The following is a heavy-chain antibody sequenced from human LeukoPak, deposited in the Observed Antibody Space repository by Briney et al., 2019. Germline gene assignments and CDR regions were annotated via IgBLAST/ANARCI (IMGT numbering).Heavy chain of an antibody. CDR1: GFTFSSYE. Sequence: PGGSLRLSCAASGFTFSSYEMNWVRQAPGKGLEWVSYISSSGSTIYYADSVKGRFTISRDNAKNSLYLQMNSLRAEDTAVYYCARHYYCGSGSPYWGQGTLVTVSS. CDR2: ISSSGSTI. V-gene: IGHV3-48*03. J-gene: IGHJ4*02. D-gene: IGHD3-10*01. CDR3: ARHYYCGSGSPY.